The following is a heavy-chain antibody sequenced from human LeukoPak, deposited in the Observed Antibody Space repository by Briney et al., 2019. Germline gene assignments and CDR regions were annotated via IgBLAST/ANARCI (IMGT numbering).Heavy chain of an antibody. V-gene: IGHV3-23*01. CDR1: GFTLSSYA. D-gene: IGHD3-22*01. CDR3: ARGGDYYDSSGYYYIQGTFDY. CDR2: VDGGGGGT. Sequence: GGSLRLSCAASGFTLSSYAMTWVRQAPGRGLEWVSSVDGGGGGTYYADSVKGRFTISRDNSKDTLYLQMNGLRAEDTAVYYCARGGDYYDSSGYYYIQGTFDYWGQGTLVTVSS. J-gene: IGHJ4*02.